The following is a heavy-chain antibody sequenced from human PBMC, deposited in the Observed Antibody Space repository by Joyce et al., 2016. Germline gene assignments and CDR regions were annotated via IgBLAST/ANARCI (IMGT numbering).Heavy chain of an antibody. CDR2: ISSDGSNK. CDR3: ARGTTVTRMGNWFDP. Sequence: QVQLVESGGGVGQPGRSLKLSCAASGFSFSQFSMVWIRQAQGKGLEWAAVISSDGSNKYYADSAKGRFIISRDNSKNTLNLQMTGLRSDDTGVYYCARGTTVTRMGNWFDPWGQGTLVTVSS. D-gene: IGHD4-17*01. CDR1: GFSFSQFS. V-gene: IGHV3-30-3*01. J-gene: IGHJ5*02.